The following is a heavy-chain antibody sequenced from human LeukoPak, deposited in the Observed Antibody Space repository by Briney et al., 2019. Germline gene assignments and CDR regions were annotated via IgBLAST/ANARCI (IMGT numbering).Heavy chain of an antibody. Sequence: SETLSLTCTVSGDSISNYYWTWIRQTPGKGLEWIGFVAYSGSSNYNPSLKSRVSISIDTSKNQFSLALTSVTPADTAVYYCARVVRGVVTSNWFDPWGQGTLVTVSS. CDR2: VAYSGSS. J-gene: IGHJ5*02. D-gene: IGHD2-21*02. CDR1: GDSISNYY. V-gene: IGHV4-59*01. CDR3: ARVVRGVVTSNWFDP.